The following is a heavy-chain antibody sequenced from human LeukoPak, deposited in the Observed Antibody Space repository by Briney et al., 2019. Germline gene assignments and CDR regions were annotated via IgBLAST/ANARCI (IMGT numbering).Heavy chain of an antibody. Sequence: EASVKVSCTASGYTFTSYGISWVRQAPGQGLEWMGWISAYNGNTNYAQKLQGRVTMTTDTSTSTAYMELRSLRSDDTAVYYCARAGGGYQGFWYFDLWGRGTLVTVSS. CDR1: GYTFTSYG. CDR2: ISAYNGNT. V-gene: IGHV1-18*01. J-gene: IGHJ2*01. D-gene: IGHD5-12*01. CDR3: ARAGGGYQGFWYFDL.